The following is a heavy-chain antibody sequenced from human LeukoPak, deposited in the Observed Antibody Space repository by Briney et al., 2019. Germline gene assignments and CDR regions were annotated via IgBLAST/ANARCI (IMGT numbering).Heavy chain of an antibody. V-gene: IGHV4-59*01. J-gene: IGHJ4*02. D-gene: IGHD3-22*01. Sequence: SETLSLTFTVSSDSLSSYYWSWLRQSPGRGLEWLGYIYYTGSTNYNPSLKSRVTISVDTSKNQFSLKLSSVTAADTAVYYCARGLHYYDSSGPFHSWGQGTLVTVSS. CDR2: IYYTGST. CDR1: SDSLSSYY. CDR3: ARGLHYYDSSGPFHS.